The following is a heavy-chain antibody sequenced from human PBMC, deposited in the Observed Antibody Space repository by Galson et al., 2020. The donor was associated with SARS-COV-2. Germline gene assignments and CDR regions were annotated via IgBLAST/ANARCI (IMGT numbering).Heavy chain of an antibody. V-gene: IGHV3-73*01. J-gene: IGHJ4*02. CDR2: IRSKPNGFAT. Sequence: GGSLRLSCVTSGFDFSACGIHWVRQASGKGPEWVGRIRSKPNGFATAYGSSVNGRFTISRDDSKNTAYLQMNGLKIEDTAIYFCTRRVPREFCTGNSCYSEFDYWGQGTQVTVSS. D-gene: IGHD2-15*01. CDR1: GFDFSACG. CDR3: TRRVPREFCTGNSCYSEFDY.